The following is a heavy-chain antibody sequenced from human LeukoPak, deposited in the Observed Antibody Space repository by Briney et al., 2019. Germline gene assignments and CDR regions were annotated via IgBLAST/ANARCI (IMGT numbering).Heavy chain of an antibody. D-gene: IGHD1-26*01. CDR3: ATAVGATYYGSFDY. Sequence: ASVKVSCKASGYTFTSNYIHWVRQAPGQGLEWMGMIYPRDGSTSYAQKFQGRVTMTEDTSTDTAYMELSSLRSEDTAVYYCATAVGATYYGSFDYWGQGTLVTVSS. V-gene: IGHV1-46*01. J-gene: IGHJ4*02. CDR2: IYPRDGST. CDR1: GYTFTSNY.